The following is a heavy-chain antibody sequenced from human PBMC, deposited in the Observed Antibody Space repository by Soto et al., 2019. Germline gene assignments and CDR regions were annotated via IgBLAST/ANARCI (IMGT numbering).Heavy chain of an antibody. Sequence: PGGSLRLSCAASGFTFSRYDMHWVRQATGKGLEWVSAIGTAGDTYYPGSVKGRFTISRENAKNSLYLQMNSLSAGDTAVYYCARAGMHYDILTGPYYYYGMDVWGQGTTVTVSS. CDR2: IGTAGDT. J-gene: IGHJ6*02. CDR1: GFTFSRYD. V-gene: IGHV3-13*01. D-gene: IGHD3-9*01. CDR3: ARAGMHYDILTGPYYYYGMDV.